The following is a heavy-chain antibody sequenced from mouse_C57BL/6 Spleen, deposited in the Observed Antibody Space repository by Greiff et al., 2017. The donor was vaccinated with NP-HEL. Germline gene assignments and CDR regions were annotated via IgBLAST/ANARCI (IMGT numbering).Heavy chain of an antibody. CDR2: IYPGSGST. CDR1: GYTFTSYW. CDR3: SIYYDYGDYAMDY. V-gene: IGHV1-55*01. D-gene: IGHD2-4*01. J-gene: IGHJ4*01. Sequence: VQLQQPGAELVKPGASVKMSCKASGYTFTSYWITWVKQRPGQGLEWIGDIYPGSGSTNYNEKFKSKATLTVDTSSSTAYMHLSSLTSEDSAVYYCSIYYDYGDYAMDYWGQGTSVTVSS.